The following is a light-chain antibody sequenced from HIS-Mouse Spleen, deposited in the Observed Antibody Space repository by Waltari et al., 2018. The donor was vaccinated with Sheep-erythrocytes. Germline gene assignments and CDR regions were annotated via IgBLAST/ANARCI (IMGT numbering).Light chain of an antibody. CDR1: QSVSIY. Sequence: EIVLTQSPATLSLSPGERATLSCRAIQSVSIYLACYQQKPCQAPRLPIYAASNRATGIPARFSGSGSGTDFTLTISSLEPEDFAVYYCQQRSNWYTFGQGTKLEIK. CDR3: QQRSNWYT. V-gene: IGKV3-11*01. CDR2: AAS. J-gene: IGKJ2*01.